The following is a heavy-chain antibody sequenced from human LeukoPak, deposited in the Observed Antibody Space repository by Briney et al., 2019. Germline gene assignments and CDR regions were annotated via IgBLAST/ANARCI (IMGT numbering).Heavy chain of an antibody. D-gene: IGHD3-10*01. CDR2: ISSSGSTI. CDR1: GFTFSSYA. J-gene: IGHJ4*02. Sequence: GGSLRLSCAASGFTFSSYAMSWVRQAPGKGLEWVSYISSSGSTIYYADSVKGRFTISRDNAKNSLYLQMNSLRAEDTALYYCAKALRITMVRGGFDYWGQGTLVTVSS. V-gene: IGHV3-48*04. CDR3: AKALRITMVRGGFDY.